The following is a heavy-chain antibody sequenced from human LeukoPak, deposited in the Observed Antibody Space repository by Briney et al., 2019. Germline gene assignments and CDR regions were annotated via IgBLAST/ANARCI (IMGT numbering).Heavy chain of an antibody. CDR2: ITASAGDT. J-gene: IGHJ4*02. CDR3: AKNRDGYKRGAFDY. Sequence: PGGSLRLSCAASGFTFGSYAMTWVRQAPGRGLEWVSAITASAGDTYYADSVKGRFTISRDNSKNTLYLQMNSLRADDTAVYYCAKNRDGYKRGAFDYWGQGTLVTVSS. V-gene: IGHV3-23*01. CDR1: GFTFGSYA. D-gene: IGHD5-24*01.